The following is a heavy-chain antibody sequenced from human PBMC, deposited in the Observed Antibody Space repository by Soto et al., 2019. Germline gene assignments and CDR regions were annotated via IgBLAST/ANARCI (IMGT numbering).Heavy chain of an antibody. D-gene: IGHD2-21*02. CDR3: ARSDCYGVCRGKWLDP. CDR2: IYHSGTT. V-gene: IGHV4-4*02. Sequence: QVQLQESGPGRVKPSGTLSLTCAVSGGSISSDDWWTWVRQTPGKGLEWIGEIYHSGTTNYNPSLMSRVTIAVDKAKSQFSLRLDSVTAADTAVYYCARSDCYGVCRGKWLDPWGQGILVTVSS. J-gene: IGHJ5*02. CDR1: GGSISSDDW.